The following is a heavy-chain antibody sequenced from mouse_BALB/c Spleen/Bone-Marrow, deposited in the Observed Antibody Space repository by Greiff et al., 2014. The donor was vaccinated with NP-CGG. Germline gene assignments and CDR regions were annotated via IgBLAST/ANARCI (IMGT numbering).Heavy chain of an antibody. CDR2: IDPANGNT. V-gene: IGHV14-3*02. CDR3: AHDAPFAY. J-gene: IGHJ3*01. CDR1: GFNIKDTY. Sequence: VQLQQSGAELVKPGASVKLSCTTSGFNIKDTYIHWVKQRPEQGLEWIGRIDPANGNTKYDPEFQGKATIQADTSSNTAYLHLTSLASEDAAVYSCAHDAPFAYWGQGTLVTVSA. D-gene: IGHD2-3*01.